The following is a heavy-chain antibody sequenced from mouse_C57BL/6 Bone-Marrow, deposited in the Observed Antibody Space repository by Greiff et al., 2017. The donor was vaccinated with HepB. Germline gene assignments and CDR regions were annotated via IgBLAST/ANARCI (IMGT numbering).Heavy chain of an antibody. J-gene: IGHJ1*03. V-gene: IGHV5-2*01. D-gene: IGHD2-5*01. CDR3: ARYYSNPHWYFDV. CDR2: INSDGGST. Sequence: EVKLMESGGGLVQPGESLKLSCESNEYEFPSHDMSWVRKTPEKRLELVAAINSDGGSTYYPDTMERRFIISRDNTKKTLYLQMSSLRSEDTALYYCARYYSNPHWYFDVWGTGTTVTVSS. CDR1: EYEFPSHD.